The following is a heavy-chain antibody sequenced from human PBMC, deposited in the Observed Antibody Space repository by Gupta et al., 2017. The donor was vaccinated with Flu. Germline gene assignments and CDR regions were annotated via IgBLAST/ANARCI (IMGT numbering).Heavy chain of an antibody. Sequence: EVQLVESGGGLVQPGGSLRLSCAASGFTFSSYWMHWVSKAPGKGLVWVSRINSDGSSTSYADSVKGRFTISRDNAKNTLYLQMNSLRAEDTAVYYCARISRYSSGWYSDGGYGMDVWGQGTTVTVSS. CDR3: ARISRYSSGWYSDGGYGMDV. CDR2: INSDGSST. CDR1: GFTFSSYW. V-gene: IGHV3-74*01. D-gene: IGHD6-19*01. J-gene: IGHJ6*02.